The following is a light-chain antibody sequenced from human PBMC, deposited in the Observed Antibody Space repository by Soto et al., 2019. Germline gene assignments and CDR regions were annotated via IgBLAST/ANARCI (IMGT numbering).Light chain of an antibody. J-gene: IGLJ1*01. CDR3: SSYTSSSTLEV. CDR2: EVT. V-gene: IGLV2-14*02. Sequence: QSALAQPASVSGSPGQSITISCTGTSSDIGRYDLVAWYQQHPGEAPKLVIYEVTKRPSGISDRFSASKSGNTASLTISGLQAEDEADYYCSSYTSSSTLEVFGTGTKLTVL. CDR1: SSDIGRYDL.